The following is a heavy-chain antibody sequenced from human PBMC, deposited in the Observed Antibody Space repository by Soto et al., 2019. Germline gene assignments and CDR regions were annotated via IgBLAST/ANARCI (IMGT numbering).Heavy chain of an antibody. CDR1: GFTFSNYA. J-gene: IGHJ5*02. CDR2: ISGSGGST. CDR3: AKDKGSSWYEIAS. V-gene: IGHV3-23*01. D-gene: IGHD6-13*01. Sequence: EVQLLESGGGLVQPGGSLRLSCAASGFTFSNYAVTWVRQAPGKGLEWVSTISGSGGSTYYADSVKGRFTISRDNSKKTLYMQMKSLRAEETAGYYCAKDKGSSWYEIASWGQGTLATVSS.